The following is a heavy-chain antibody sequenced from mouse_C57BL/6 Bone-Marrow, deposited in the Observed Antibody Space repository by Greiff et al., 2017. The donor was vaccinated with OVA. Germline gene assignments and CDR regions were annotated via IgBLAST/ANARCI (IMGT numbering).Heavy chain of an antibody. D-gene: IGHD1-1*01. V-gene: IGHV1-54*01. Sequence: QVQLQQSGAELVRPGTSVKVSCKASGYAFTNYLIEWVKQRPGQGLEWIGVINPGSGGTNYNEKFKGKATLTAAKSSSTAYMQLSSLTSEDSAVYFCASEESVRRKRNWYFDVWGTGPAVTVSS. CDR3: ASEESVRRKRNWYFDV. CDR2: INPGSGGT. CDR1: GYAFTNYL. J-gene: IGHJ1*03.